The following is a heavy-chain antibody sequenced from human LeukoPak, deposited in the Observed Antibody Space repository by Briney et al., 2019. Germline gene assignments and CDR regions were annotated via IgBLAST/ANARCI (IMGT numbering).Heavy chain of an antibody. CDR3: ARSTAGYSYSPPHY. D-gene: IGHD5-18*01. V-gene: IGHV1-18*01. CDR1: GYRFTSFG. CDR2: ISAYNGNT. Sequence: ASVEVSCKASGYRFTSFGISWVRQAPGQGLEWMGWISAYNGNTNYAQKLQGRVTMTTDTSTSTAYMELRSLRSDDTAVYYCARSTAGYSYSPPHYWGQGTLVTVSS. J-gene: IGHJ4*02.